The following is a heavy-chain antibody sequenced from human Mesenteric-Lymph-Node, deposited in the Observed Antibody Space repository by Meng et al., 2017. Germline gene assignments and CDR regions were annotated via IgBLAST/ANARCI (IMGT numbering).Heavy chain of an antibody. Sequence: QLQLRGPGPGLWKPSGPRPLTCTVSGGSVSSGNNYWIWIRQPPGKGLEWIGYIYYSGRTYYNPSLGSRVTMSVDTSKNQFSLKLSSVTAADTAVYYCARAMDYDILTGYYFRFDPWGQGTLVTVSS. J-gene: IGHJ5*02. CDR2: IYYSGRT. V-gene: IGHV4-30-4*01. CDR3: ARAMDYDILTGYYFRFDP. CDR1: GGSVSSGNNY. D-gene: IGHD3-9*01.